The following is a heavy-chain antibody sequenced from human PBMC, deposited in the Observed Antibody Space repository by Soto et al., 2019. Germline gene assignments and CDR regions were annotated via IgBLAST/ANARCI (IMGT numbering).Heavy chain of an antibody. CDR1: GFTFSNYW. CDR3: LKSTGGNPNGMDV. D-gene: IGHD2-8*02. J-gene: IGHJ6*02. V-gene: IGHV3-74*01. CDR2: LNIDGSTR. Sequence: PGGSLRLSCSASGFTFSNYWMHWVRQGPGKGLVWVARLNIDGSTRDYADSVKGRFTISRDNAQKSLYLQMSSLRAEDTALYYCLKSTGGNPNGMDVWGQGTTVTVSS.